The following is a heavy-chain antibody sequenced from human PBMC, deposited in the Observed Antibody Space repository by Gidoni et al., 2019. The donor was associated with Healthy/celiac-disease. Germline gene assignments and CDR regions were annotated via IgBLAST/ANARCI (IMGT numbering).Heavy chain of an antibody. D-gene: IGHD6-19*01. CDR3: ARDDLIAVAPPTPFDY. J-gene: IGHJ4*02. Sequence: EVQLVESGGGLVKPGGSLRLSCAASGFTFSSYSMNWVRQAPGKGLEWVSSISSSSSYIYYADAVKGRFTISRDNAKNSLYLQMNSLRAEDTAVYYCARDDLIAVAPPTPFDYWGQGTLVTVSS. V-gene: IGHV3-21*01. CDR1: GFTFSSYS. CDR2: ISSSSSYI.